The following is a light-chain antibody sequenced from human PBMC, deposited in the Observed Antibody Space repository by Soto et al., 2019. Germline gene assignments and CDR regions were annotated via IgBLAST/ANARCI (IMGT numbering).Light chain of an antibody. CDR1: SSDVGGYNY. CDR2: DVS. V-gene: IGLV2-11*01. Sequence: QSALTQPRSVSGSPGQSVTISCTGTSSDVGGYNYVYWYQQHPGRAPKLMIYDVSKRPSGVPDCFSGSTSGNTASLTISGLQAEAEADYNCSSSAASYSYVVFGGGTRLPVL. CDR3: SSSAASYSYVV. J-gene: IGLJ2*01.